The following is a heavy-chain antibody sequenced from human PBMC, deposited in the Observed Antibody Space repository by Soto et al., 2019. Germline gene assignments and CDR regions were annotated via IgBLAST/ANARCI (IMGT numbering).Heavy chain of an antibody. Sequence: RQAPGQGLEWMGWINAYNGNTNYAQNLQGRLTLTTDTSTTTAYMELRSLRSNDTAIYYCAMVDLYVTPSPQDVWGQGTTVTVSS. D-gene: IGHD3-16*01. V-gene: IGHV1-18*01. J-gene: IGHJ6*02. CDR3: AMVDLYVTPSPQDV. CDR2: INAYNGNT.